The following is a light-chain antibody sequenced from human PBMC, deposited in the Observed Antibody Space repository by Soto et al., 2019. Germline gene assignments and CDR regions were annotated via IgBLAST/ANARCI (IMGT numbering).Light chain of an antibody. CDR2: EVS. V-gene: IGLV2-8*01. Sequence: QCALTQPPSAYGSPGQSVTISCTGTSSDVGGYNYVSWYQQHPGKAPKLMIYEVSKRPSGVPDRFSGSKSGNRASLTVSGLQAEDEADYYCSSYAGTNNFVVFGGGTKLTV. CDR3: SSYAGTNNFVV. CDR1: SSDVGGYNY. J-gene: IGLJ2*01.